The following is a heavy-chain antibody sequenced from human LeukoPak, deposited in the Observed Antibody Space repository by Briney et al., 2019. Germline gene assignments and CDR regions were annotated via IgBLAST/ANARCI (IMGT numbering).Heavy chain of an antibody. Sequence: PSETLSLTCTVSGGSISSYYWSWIRQPAGKGLEWIGRIYTSGSTNYNPSLKSRVTISVDTSKNQFSLKLSSVTAADTAVYYCAREIQLWYYYYMDVWGKGTTVTISS. CDR2: IYTSGST. D-gene: IGHD5-18*01. V-gene: IGHV4-4*07. J-gene: IGHJ6*03. CDR3: AREIQLWYYYYMDV. CDR1: GGSISSYY.